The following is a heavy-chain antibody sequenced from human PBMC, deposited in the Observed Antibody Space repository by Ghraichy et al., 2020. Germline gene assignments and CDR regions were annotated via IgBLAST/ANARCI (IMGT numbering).Heavy chain of an antibody. Sequence: ASVKVSCKASGYTFTSYGISWVRQAPGQGLEWMGWISAYNGNTNYAQKLQGRVTMTTDTSTSTAYMELRSLRSDDTAVYYCARDPYCGGDCYPPHDYWGQGTLVTVSS. J-gene: IGHJ4*02. CDR3: ARDPYCGGDCYPPHDY. CDR2: ISAYNGNT. D-gene: IGHD2-21*02. V-gene: IGHV1-18*04. CDR1: GYTFTSYG.